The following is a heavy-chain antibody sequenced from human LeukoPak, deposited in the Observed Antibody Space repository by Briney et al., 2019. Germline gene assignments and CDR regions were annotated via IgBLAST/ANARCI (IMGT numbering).Heavy chain of an antibody. CDR1: GYTFTSYG. J-gene: IGHJ6*03. Sequence: ASVKVSCKASGYTFTSYGISWVRQAPGQGLEWMGGIIPIFGTANYAQKFQGRVTITADKSTSTAYMEPSSLRSEDTAVYYCARGSIVVVPAAIRYYYYYYYMDVWGKGTTVTVSS. D-gene: IGHD2-2*01. V-gene: IGHV1-69*06. CDR3: ARGSIVVVPAAIRYYYYYYYMDV. CDR2: IIPIFGTA.